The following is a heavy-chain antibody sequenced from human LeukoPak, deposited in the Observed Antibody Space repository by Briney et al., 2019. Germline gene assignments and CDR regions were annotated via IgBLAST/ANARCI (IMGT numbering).Heavy chain of an antibody. CDR2: ISYDGSNK. CDR3: ARASYYYATGAFDI. D-gene: IGHD3-10*01. Sequence: GRSLRLSCAASGFTFSSYAMHWVRQAPGKGLEWVAVISYDGSNKYYADSVKGRFTISRDNSKNTLYLQMNSLRAEDTAVYYCARASYYYATGAFDIWGQGTMVTVSS. V-gene: IGHV3-30-3*01. J-gene: IGHJ3*02. CDR1: GFTFSSYA.